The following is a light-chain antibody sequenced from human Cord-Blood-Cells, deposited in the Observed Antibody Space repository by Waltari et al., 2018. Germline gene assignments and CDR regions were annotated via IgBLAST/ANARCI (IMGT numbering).Light chain of an antibody. Sequence: QSALTQPASVSGSPGQSITISCTGTSSDVGSYNLVSWYQQHPGKAPKLMIYEGSKRSSGVSNRFSGSKSGNTASLTISGLQDEDEADYYCCSYAGSSTYVFGTGTKVTVL. J-gene: IGLJ1*01. CDR3: CSYAGSSTYV. V-gene: IGLV2-23*01. CDR1: SSDVGSYNL. CDR2: EGS.